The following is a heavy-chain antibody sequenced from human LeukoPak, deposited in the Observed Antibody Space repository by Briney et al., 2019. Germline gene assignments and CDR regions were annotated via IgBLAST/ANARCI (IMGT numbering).Heavy chain of an antibody. V-gene: IGHV1-69*05. CDR2: IIPIFGTA. CDR1: GGTFSSYA. CDR3: ARDRSSGWYYYYYMDV. D-gene: IGHD6-19*01. Sequence: ASVKVSCKASGGTFSSYAISWVRQAPGQGLEWMGGIIPIFGTANYAQKLQGRVTMTTDTSTSIAYMELRSLRSDDTAVYYCARDRSSGWYYYYYMDVWGKGTTVTISS. J-gene: IGHJ6*03.